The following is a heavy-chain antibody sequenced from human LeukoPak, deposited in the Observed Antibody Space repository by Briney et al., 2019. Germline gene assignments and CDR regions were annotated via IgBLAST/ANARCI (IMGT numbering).Heavy chain of an antibody. CDR1: GFTFSSYA. D-gene: IGHD3-10*01. J-gene: IGHJ4*02. V-gene: IGHV3-23*01. Sequence: GGSLRLSCAASGFTFSSYAMSWVRQAPGKGLEWVSAISGSGGSTYYADFVKGRFTISRDNSKNTLSLQMNSLRAEDTAIYYCAKDAVAPGSGGDYFDYWGQGTLVTVSS. CDR3: AKDAVAPGSGGDYFDY. CDR2: ISGSGGST.